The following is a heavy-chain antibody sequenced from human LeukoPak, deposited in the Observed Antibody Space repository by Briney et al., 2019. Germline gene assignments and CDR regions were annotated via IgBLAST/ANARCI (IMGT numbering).Heavy chain of an antibody. D-gene: IGHD2-21*02. V-gene: IGHV3-64*01. J-gene: IGHJ4*02. Sequence: GGSLRLSCAASGFTFSSYAMHWVRQAPGKGLEYVSAISSNGISTYYANSMKGRFIISRDNSKNTLYLQMGSLRAEDMAVYYCARSRLVVTALDYWGQGSLVTVSS. CDR2: ISSNGIST. CDR3: ARSRLVVTALDY. CDR1: GFTFSSYA.